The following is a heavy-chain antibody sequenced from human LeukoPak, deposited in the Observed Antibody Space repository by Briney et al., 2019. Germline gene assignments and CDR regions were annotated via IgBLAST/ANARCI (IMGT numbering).Heavy chain of an antibody. CDR2: ISSSSSTI. J-gene: IGHJ4*02. Sequence: GGSLRLSCAASGFTFSSYSMNWVRQAPGKGLEWVSYISSSSSTIYYADSVKGRFTTSRDNAKNSLYLQMNSLRAEDTAVYYCARDLSGSYTPYYFDYWGQGTLVTVSS. D-gene: IGHD1-26*01. CDR3: ARDLSGSYTPYYFDY. CDR1: GFTFSSYS. V-gene: IGHV3-48*01.